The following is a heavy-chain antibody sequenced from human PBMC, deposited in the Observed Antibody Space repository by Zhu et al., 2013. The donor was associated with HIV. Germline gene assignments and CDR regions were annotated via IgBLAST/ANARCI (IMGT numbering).Heavy chain of an antibody. CDR1: GGTFSSYA. D-gene: IGHD2-21*02. J-gene: IGHJ4*02. CDR2: IIPIFGTA. CDR3: ARGGYGPRGVVVTAYYFDY. Sequence: QVQLVQSGAEVKKPGSSVKVSCKASGGTFSSYAISWVRQAPGQGLEWMGGIIPIFGTANYAQKFQGRVTITADKSTSTAYMELSSLRSEDTAVYYCARGGYGPRGVVVTAYYFDYWGQGTLVTVSS. V-gene: IGHV1-69*06.